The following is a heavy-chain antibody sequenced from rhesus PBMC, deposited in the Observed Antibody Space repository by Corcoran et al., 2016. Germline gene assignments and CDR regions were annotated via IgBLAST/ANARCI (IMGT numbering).Heavy chain of an antibody. CDR2: ISGSMGST. D-gene: IGHD6-31*01. CDR3: ARGIAAAY. J-gene: IGHJ4*01. CDR1: GGSVSSSNW. V-gene: IGHV4-65*01. Sequence: QVQLQESGPGLVKPSETLSLTCAVSGGSVSSSNWWSWIRQPPGKGLEWIGYISGSMGSTYYNPSLKSRVTISTDTSKNQFSLKLSSVTAADTAVYYCARGIAAAYWGQGVLVTVSS.